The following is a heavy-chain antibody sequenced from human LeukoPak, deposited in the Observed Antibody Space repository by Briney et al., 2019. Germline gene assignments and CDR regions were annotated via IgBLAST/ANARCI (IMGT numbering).Heavy chain of an antibody. V-gene: IGHV3-21*01. J-gene: IGHJ5*02. Sequence: GGSLRLSCAASGFTFSSYSMNWVRQAPGKGLEWVSSISSSSSYIYYADSVKGRFTNSRDNAKNSLYLQMNSLRAEDTAVYYCARVLSGSGSKNWFDPWGQGTLVTVSS. CDR1: GFTFSSYS. D-gene: IGHD3-10*01. CDR2: ISSSSSYI. CDR3: ARVLSGSGSKNWFDP.